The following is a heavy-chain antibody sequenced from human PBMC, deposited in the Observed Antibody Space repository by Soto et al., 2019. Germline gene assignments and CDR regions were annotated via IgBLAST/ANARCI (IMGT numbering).Heavy chain of an antibody. V-gene: IGHV3-64*01. CDR3: ARRIPFGYGMDV. CDR2: ITSNGGNT. Sequence: EVQLVESGGGLVQPGGSLRLSCAASGFTFSSYAMNWVRQAPGKRLEYVSAITSNGGNTDYASSVKGRFTISRDNSKNTLYLQMGSLRAEDMAVYYCARRIPFGYGMDVWGQGTTVTVSS. CDR1: GFTFSSYA. D-gene: IGHD2-21*01. J-gene: IGHJ6*02.